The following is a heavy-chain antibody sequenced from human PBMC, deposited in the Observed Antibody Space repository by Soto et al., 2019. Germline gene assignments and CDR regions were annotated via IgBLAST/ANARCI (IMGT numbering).Heavy chain of an antibody. Sequence: QVQLVESGGGVVQPGRSLRLSCAASGFTFSSYGMHWVRQAPGKGLEWVAVISYDGSNKYYAESVKGRFTISRDNSKNTLYLQMNSLRAEDTAVYYCAKDLHDAFDIWGQGTMVTVSS. CDR2: ISYDGSNK. CDR3: AKDLHDAFDI. V-gene: IGHV3-30*18. CDR1: GFTFSSYG. J-gene: IGHJ3*02.